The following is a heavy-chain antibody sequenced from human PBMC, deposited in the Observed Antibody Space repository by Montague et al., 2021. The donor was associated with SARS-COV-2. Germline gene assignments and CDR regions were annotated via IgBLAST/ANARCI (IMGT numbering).Heavy chain of an antibody. D-gene: IGHD3-22*01. V-gene: IGHV4-34*01. J-gene: IGHJ6*03. CDR2: INNSGST. CDR3: ARGRIEVSMIVVVLTGASYYMDV. CDR1: GGSFSGHY. Sequence: SETLSLTRAVYGGSFSGHYWSWIRQPPGKGLEWIGEINNSGSTNYNPSFKSRVTISVDTSKNQFSLKLHSVTAADTAVYYCARGRIEVSMIVVVLTGASYYMDVWGKGTTVTVSS.